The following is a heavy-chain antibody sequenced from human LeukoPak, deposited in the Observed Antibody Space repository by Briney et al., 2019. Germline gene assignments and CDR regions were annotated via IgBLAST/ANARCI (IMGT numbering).Heavy chain of an antibody. D-gene: IGHD2-15*01. CDR2: IYSSGSS. CDR1: GGSISRYY. J-gene: IGHJ4*02. V-gene: IGHV4-59*08. CDR3: ARHLVVGDTAFDS. Sequence: SETLSLTCTVAGGSISRYYWSWIRQPPGKGVEWIGYIYSSGSSNYNTSLKRRVTISVDTSNNQFSLQLNSVTATDTAVYYCARHLVVGDTAFDSWGQGTLVTVSS.